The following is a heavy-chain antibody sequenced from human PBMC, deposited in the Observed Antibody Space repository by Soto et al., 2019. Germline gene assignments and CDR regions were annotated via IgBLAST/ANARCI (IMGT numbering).Heavy chain of an antibody. Sequence: ESGGGVVQPGRSLRLSCAASGFTFTSYGMHWARQAPGKGLEWVAVISYDGSNKYYADSVKGRFTISRDNPMNTLYLQMSSLRAEDTAVYYCAKDLGKRDYYYHGMDVWGQGTTVTVSS. CDR2: ISYDGSNK. V-gene: IGHV3-30*18. CDR3: AKDLGKRDYYYHGMDV. D-gene: IGHD1-1*01. CDR1: GFTFTSYG. J-gene: IGHJ6*02.